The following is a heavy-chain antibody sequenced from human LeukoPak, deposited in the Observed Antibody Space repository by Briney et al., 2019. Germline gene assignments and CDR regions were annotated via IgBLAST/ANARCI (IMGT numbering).Heavy chain of an antibody. V-gene: IGHV1-69*05. Sequence: SVKVSCKASGGTFSSYAITWVPQAPGQGLEWMGGIIPIFGTASYAQKFQGRVTITTDESTSTAYMALSSLRSEDTAVYYCARALYYYGSGSWGCFDYWGQGTLVTVSS. CDR2: IIPIFGTA. CDR1: GGTFSSYA. D-gene: IGHD3-10*01. CDR3: ARALYYYGSGSWGCFDY. J-gene: IGHJ4*02.